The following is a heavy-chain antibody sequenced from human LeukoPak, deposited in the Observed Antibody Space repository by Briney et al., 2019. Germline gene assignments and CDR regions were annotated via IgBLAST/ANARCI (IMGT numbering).Heavy chain of an antibody. CDR1: TYSISSSSYY. CDR3: ARIPLLWFAGVKMYFDL. J-gene: IGHJ2*01. CDR2: IYYSGST. V-gene: IGHV4-39*01. D-gene: IGHD3-10*01. Sequence: KTSETLSLTCTVSTYSISSSSYYWGWIRQPPGKGLEWIGSIYYSGSTYYNPSLKSRVTISVDTSKNQFSLKLSSVTAADTAVYYCARIPLLWFAGVKMYFDLWGRGTLVTVSS.